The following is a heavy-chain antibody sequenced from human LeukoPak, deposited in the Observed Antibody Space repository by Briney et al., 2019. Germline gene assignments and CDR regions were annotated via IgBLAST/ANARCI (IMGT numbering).Heavy chain of an antibody. Sequence: PGGSLRLSCAASGFNLSSYSMHWVRQAPGKELEYVSAISSYGGSTYYANSVKDRFTISRDNSKNTVYLQMGSLRTEDMAVYYCARISRSHDYDYWGQGTLVTVSS. CDR3: ARISRSHDYDY. CDR1: GFNLSSYS. V-gene: IGHV3-64*01. CDR2: ISSYGGST. D-gene: IGHD6-6*01. J-gene: IGHJ4*02.